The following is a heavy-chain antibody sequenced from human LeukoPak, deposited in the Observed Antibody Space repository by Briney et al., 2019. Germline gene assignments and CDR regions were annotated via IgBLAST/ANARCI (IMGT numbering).Heavy chain of an antibody. D-gene: IGHD3-3*01. Sequence: ASVKVSCKASGYTFTSYGISWVRQSPGQGLEWMGWINPNSGGTNYAQKFQGRVTMTRDTSISTAYMELSRLRSDDTAVYYCARDKYDFWSGPDYWGQGTLVTVSS. J-gene: IGHJ4*02. CDR2: INPNSGGT. CDR1: GYTFTSYG. V-gene: IGHV1-2*02. CDR3: ARDKYDFWSGPDY.